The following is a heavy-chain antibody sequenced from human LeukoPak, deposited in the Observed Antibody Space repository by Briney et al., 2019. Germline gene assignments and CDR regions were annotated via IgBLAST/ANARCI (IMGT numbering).Heavy chain of an antibody. CDR2: VYSGGST. Sequence: GGSLRLSRAASGFTVSSNYMSWVRQAPGKGLEWVSVVYSGGSTYYADSVKGRFTISRDNSKNTLYLQMNSLRAEDTAVYYCATPWRLARAFDIWGQGTMVTVSS. J-gene: IGHJ3*02. CDR3: ATPWRLARAFDI. V-gene: IGHV3-53*01. CDR1: GFTVSSNY. D-gene: IGHD1-1*01.